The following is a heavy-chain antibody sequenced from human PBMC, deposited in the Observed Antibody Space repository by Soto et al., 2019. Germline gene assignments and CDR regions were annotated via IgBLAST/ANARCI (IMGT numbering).Heavy chain of an antibody. D-gene: IGHD1-1*01. CDR3: ATWHLQEHAYDI. J-gene: IGHJ3*02. V-gene: IGHV3-53*01. CDR2: LYDLDGT. Sequence: GGSLRLSCAAFGFTVSGKKYVAWVRQAPGKGLEWVSALYDLDGTYYADSVKGRFTTSSDSSRTTVYLQMNSLRPDDTAVYSCATWHLQEHAYDIWGQGKMVTV. CDR1: GFTVSGKKY.